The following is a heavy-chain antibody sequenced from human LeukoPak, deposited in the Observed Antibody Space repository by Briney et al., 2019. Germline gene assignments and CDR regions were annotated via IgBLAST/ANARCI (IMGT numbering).Heavy chain of an antibody. CDR3: VRDGVDYSFEY. CDR1: GFTVSSSF. J-gene: IGHJ4*02. D-gene: IGHD4-11*01. V-gene: IGHV3-53*01. Sequence: PGGSLRLSCAASGFTVSSSFMSWVRQAPGKGLEWVSVIYCCGSTYHADSVKGRFTISRDNSKNTLYLQMNSLGADDTAVYYCVRDGVDYSFEYWGQGTLVTVSS. CDR2: IYCCGST.